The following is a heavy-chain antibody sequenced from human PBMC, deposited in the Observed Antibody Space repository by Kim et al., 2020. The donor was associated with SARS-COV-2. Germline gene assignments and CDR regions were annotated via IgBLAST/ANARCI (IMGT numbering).Heavy chain of an antibody. J-gene: IGHJ6*02. CDR2: IYYSGST. Sequence: SETLSLTCTVSGGSISSYYWSWIRQPPGKGLEWIGYIYYSGSTNYNPSLKSRVTISVDTSKNQFSLKLSSVTAADTAVYYCARDRWYYGILTGTSYYYGMDVWGQGTTVTVSS. D-gene: IGHD3-9*01. CDR3: ARDRWYYGILTGTSYYYGMDV. V-gene: IGHV4-59*13. CDR1: GGSISSYY.